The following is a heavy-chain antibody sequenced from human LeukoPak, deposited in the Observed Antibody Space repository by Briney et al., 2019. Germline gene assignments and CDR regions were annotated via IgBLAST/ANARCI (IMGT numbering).Heavy chain of an antibody. J-gene: IGHJ4*02. V-gene: IGHV3-21*01. Sequence: PGGSMRLACAASGFIFNTFNMNWFRQAPGKGLEWVSSINSCGDYKYYADSVKGRFTTSRDNAKNSLSLQLNSLRVEDTAIYYCARGHYDVLASSYMLTPDYWGQGTLVTVSS. D-gene: IGHD3-9*01. CDR1: GFIFNTFN. CDR2: INSCGDYK. CDR3: ARGHYDVLASSYMLTPDY.